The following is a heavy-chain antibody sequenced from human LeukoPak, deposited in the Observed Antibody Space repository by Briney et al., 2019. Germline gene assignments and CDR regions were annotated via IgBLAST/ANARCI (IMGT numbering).Heavy chain of an antibody. CDR1: GFTFSDYY. CDR2: ISGSGGST. Sequence: PGGSLRLSCAASGFTFSDYYMSWIRQAPGQGLEWVSAISGSGGSTYYADSVKGRFTISRDNSKNTLYLQMNSLGAEDTAVYYCAKRWEPMVFYFDYWGQGTLVTVSS. J-gene: IGHJ4*02. CDR3: AKRWEPMVFYFDY. D-gene: IGHD1-26*01. V-gene: IGHV3-23*01.